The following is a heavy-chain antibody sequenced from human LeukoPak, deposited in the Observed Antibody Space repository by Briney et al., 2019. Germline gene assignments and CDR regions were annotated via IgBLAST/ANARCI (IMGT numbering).Heavy chain of an antibody. J-gene: IGHJ4*02. D-gene: IGHD3-16*01. CDR3: AKGAYDYIEIGYFDS. V-gene: IGHV3-23*01. CDR1: GFTFSNYW. CDR2: LIGSSGAT. Sequence: PGGSLRLSCAASGFTFSNYWLHWVRQAPGKGLVWVSVLIGSSGATDYADSVKGRFTISRDNSKNTVFPQMNGLRAEDTATYYCAKGAYDYIEIGYFDSWGQGTRVTVSS.